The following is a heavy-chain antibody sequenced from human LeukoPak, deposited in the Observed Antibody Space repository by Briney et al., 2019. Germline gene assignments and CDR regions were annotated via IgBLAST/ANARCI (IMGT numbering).Heavy chain of an antibody. CDR1: GFTFSSYA. J-gene: IGHJ4*02. Sequence: PGGSLRLSCAASGFTFSSYAMSWVRQAPGKGLEWVSAISGSGGSTYYADSVKGRFTISRDNSKNTLYLQMNSLRAEDTAVYYCAKDSSSRYAEGYYFDYWGQGTLVTVPS. CDR3: AKDSSSRYAEGYYFDY. D-gene: IGHD6-13*01. CDR2: ISGSGGST. V-gene: IGHV3-23*01.